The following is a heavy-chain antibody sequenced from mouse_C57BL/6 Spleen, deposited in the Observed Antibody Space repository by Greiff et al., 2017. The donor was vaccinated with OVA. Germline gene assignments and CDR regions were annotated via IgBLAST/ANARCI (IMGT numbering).Heavy chain of an antibody. D-gene: IGHD1-1*01. CDR2: ISYDGSN. CDR1: GYSITSGYY. J-gene: IGHJ2*01. CDR3: AGITTVPYYFDY. Sequence: EVQLVESGPGLVKPSQSLSLTCSVTGYSITSGYYWNWIRQFPGNKLEWMGYISYDGSNNYNPSLKNRISITRDTSKNQFFLKLNSVTTEDTATYYCAGITTVPYYFDYWGQGTTLTVSS. V-gene: IGHV3-6*01.